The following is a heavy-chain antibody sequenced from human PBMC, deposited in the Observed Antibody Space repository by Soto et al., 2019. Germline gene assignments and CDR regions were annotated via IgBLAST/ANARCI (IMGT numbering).Heavy chain of an antibody. CDR3: ERHRKQIVSGSYSYYMDV. Sequence: GESLKISCKGSGYSFTSYWIGWVRQMPGKGLEWMGIIYPGDSDTRYSPSFQGQVTISADKSISTAYLQWSSLKASDTAMYYCERHRKQIVSGSYSYYMDVWGKGTTVTVSS. CDR1: GYSFTSYW. V-gene: IGHV5-51*01. CDR2: IYPGDSDT. J-gene: IGHJ6*03. D-gene: IGHD3-10*01.